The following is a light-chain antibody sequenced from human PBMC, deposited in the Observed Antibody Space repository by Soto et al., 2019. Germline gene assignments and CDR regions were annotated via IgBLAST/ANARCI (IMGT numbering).Light chain of an antibody. CDR2: GNV. V-gene: IGLV1-40*01. CDR3: QAYDTSLSGVV. Sequence: QPVLTQPPSVSGAPGQRITICCTGSSSNIGADYDVHWYQQFPGTAPKLLIDGNVDRPSGVPDRFSASKSGTSASLAITGLQAEDEADYYCQAYDTSLSGVVFGTGTKLTVL. CDR1: SSNIGADYD. J-gene: IGLJ1*01.